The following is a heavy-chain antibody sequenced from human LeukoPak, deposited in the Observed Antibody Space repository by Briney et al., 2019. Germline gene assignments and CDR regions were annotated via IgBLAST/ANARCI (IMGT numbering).Heavy chain of an antibody. Sequence: SETLSLTCTVSGGSISSSSYYWGWIRQPPGKGLEWIGSIYYSGSTYYNPSLKSRVTISVDTSKNQFSLKLNSVTAADTALYYCARQRWLVHNWFDPWGQGTLVTVSS. CDR2: IYYSGST. CDR3: ARQRWLVHNWFDP. CDR1: GGSISSSSYY. D-gene: IGHD6-19*01. V-gene: IGHV4-39*01. J-gene: IGHJ5*02.